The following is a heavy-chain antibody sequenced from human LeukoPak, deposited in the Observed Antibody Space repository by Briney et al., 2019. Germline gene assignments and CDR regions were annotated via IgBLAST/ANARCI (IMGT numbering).Heavy chain of an antibody. D-gene: IGHD2-15*01. J-gene: IGHJ5*02. CDR2: IYHSGST. CDR3: ARGPHYCSGGSCYWFDP. CDR1: GGSISSRNW. V-gene: IGHV4-4*02. Sequence: SETLSLTCAVSGGSISSRNWWSWVRQPPGKGLEWIGEIYHSGSTNYNPSLKSRVTISVDTSKNQFSLKLSSVTAADTAVYYCARGPHYCSGGSCYWFDPWGQGTLVTVSS.